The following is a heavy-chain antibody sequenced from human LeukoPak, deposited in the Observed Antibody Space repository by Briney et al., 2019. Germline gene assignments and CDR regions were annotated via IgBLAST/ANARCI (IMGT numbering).Heavy chain of an antibody. CDR3: ARRGPLLIWGPKNNWFDP. D-gene: IGHD3-16*01. J-gene: IGHJ5*02. CDR2: INSDGSST. CDR1: GFTFSSYW. V-gene: IGHV3-74*01. Sequence: GGSLRLSCAASGFTFSSYWMHWVRQAPGKGLVWVSRINSDGSSTSYADSVKGRFTISRDNAKNTLYLQMNSLRAEDTAVYYCARRGPLLIWGPKNNWFDPWGQGTLLTVSS.